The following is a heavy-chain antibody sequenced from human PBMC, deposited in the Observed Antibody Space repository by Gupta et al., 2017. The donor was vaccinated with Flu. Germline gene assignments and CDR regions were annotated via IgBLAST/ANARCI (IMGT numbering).Heavy chain of an antibody. CDR2: VSGTSDET. V-gene: IGHV3-23*01. CDR1: GFVVGGYA. D-gene: IGHD3-16*02. CDR3: AKDLGYQMLSMVDL. J-gene: IGHJ5*02. Sequence: LESGGGLVQPGGSLRLACTASGFVVGGYARNWVRQAPGKGLEWVSSVSGTSDETNYADSVKGRFTVSRDKSTNTVYLRMNSLRAEDTAVYYCAKDLGYQMLSMVDLWGQGTLVTVSS.